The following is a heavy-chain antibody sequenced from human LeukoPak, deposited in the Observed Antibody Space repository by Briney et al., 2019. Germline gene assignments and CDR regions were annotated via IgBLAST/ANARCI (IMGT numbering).Heavy chain of an antibody. V-gene: IGHV4-59*01. CDR3: ARLPGWFDP. Sequence: SSETLSLTCTVSGDSISSNYWSWIRQPPGNGLEWIGYIYHSGSTNYNPSLKSRVTISIDTSKNQFSLKLSSVTAADTAVYYCARLPGWFDPWGQGTLVTVSS. CDR1: GDSISSNY. CDR2: IYHSGST. J-gene: IGHJ5*02.